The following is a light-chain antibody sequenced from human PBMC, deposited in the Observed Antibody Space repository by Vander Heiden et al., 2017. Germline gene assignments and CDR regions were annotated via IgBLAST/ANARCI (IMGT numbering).Light chain of an antibody. V-gene: IGKV3-11*01. J-gene: IGKJ1*01. CDR3: QQRSNWPLT. CDR1: QSISSY. Sequence: EIVLTQSPATLSLSTGERDTISCRASQSISSYLAMYQQKPGQAPKLLIYAASNRATGLPSRFSGSGSGTDFTLTISNLEPEDSAVYYCQQRSNWPLTFGRGTKVEIK. CDR2: AAS.